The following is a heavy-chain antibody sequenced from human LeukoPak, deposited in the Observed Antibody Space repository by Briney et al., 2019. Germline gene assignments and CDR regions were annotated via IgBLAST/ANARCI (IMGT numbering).Heavy chain of an antibody. V-gene: IGHV4-59*01. CDR3: ARGDYDFWSGYYGLGWFDP. CDR1: GGSIRSYY. CDR2: IYYSGST. J-gene: IGHJ5*02. D-gene: IGHD3-3*01. Sequence: SETLSLTCTVSGGSIRSYYWSWIRQSPGKGLEWIGYIYYSGSTNYNPSLKSRVTISVDTSKNQFSLKLSSVTAADTAVYYCARGDYDFWSGYYGLGWFDPWGQGTLVTVSS.